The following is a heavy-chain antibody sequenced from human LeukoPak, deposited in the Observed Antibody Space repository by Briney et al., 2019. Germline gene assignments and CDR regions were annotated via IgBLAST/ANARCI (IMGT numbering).Heavy chain of an antibody. J-gene: IGHJ6*03. CDR1: GYTFTDYY. D-gene: IGHD6-19*01. CDR2: INSNSGGT. Sequence: ASVKVSCQASGYTFTDYYIHWVRQAPGQGLEWMGWINSNSGGTNYAQNFQGRVTMTRDTPIGTAYMELSRLTSDDTAVYYCAREVGASGWVDGVNTKNYYYFYMDVWAKGPRSPSP. V-gene: IGHV1-2*02. CDR3: AREVGASGWVDGVNTKNYYYFYMDV.